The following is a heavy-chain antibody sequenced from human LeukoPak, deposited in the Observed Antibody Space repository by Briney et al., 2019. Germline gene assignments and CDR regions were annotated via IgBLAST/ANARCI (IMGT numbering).Heavy chain of an antibody. CDR1: GFTVSSNY. CDR2: IYSGGST. V-gene: IGHV3-53*01. J-gene: IGHJ6*03. CDR3: ASGSGSYRTPYYYLDV. Sequence: GGSLRLSCAASGFTVSSNYMSWVRPAPGKGLEWVSVIYSGGSTYYADSVEGRFTISRGNSKNTLYLQMNRLRAEDTAVYYCASGSGSYRTPYYYLDVWGTGTTVTVSS. D-gene: IGHD3-10*01.